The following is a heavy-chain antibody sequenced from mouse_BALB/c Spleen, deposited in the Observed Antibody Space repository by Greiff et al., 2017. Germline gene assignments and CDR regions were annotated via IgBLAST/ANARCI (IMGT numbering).Heavy chain of an antibody. Sequence: QVQLQQSGAGLVRPGGSVKISCKASGYTFTSYWLDWVRQMPGNGLEWVVDIYPGGGYTNYNEKVKGQFTLSTDTSTSTAYLQLSSLTSEDTAVYYCARGGKDTMDYWGQGTTVTVSS. J-gene: IGHJ4*01. CDR2: IYPGGGYT. CDR1: GYTFTSYW. CDR3: ARGGKDTMDY. V-gene: IGHV1-63*02. D-gene: IGHD2-1*01.